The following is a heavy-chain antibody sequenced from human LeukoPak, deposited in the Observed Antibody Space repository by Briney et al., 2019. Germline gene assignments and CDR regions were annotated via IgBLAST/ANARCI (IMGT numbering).Heavy chain of an antibody. CDR1: GGSISSSSYY. V-gene: IGHV4-39*07. D-gene: IGHD1-1*01. CDR2: IYYSGST. Sequence: SETLSLTCTVSGGSISSSSYYWGWIRQPPGKGPEWIGSIYYSGSTYYNPSLKSRVTISVDTSKNQFSLKLSSVTAADTAVYYCARGGGTTGTTGYWGQGTLVTVSS. CDR3: ARGGGTTGTTGY. J-gene: IGHJ4*02.